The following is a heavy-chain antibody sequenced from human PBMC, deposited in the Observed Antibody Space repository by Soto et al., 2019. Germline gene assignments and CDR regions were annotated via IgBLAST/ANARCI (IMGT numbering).Heavy chain of an antibody. Sequence: QITLNESGPTLVKPTQTLTLTCTFSGFSLSTRGVGVGWIRQPQGKALEWLALLYWDDDERYSPSLMSRRTITKDTSKNQVFLTMTNVYPVDTATYYCAHRPRGFTYIFDYWGQGTLVTVSS. V-gene: IGHV2-5*02. J-gene: IGHJ4*02. CDR3: AHRPRGFTYIFDY. CDR1: GFSLSTRGVG. CDR2: LYWDDDE. D-gene: IGHD5-18*01.